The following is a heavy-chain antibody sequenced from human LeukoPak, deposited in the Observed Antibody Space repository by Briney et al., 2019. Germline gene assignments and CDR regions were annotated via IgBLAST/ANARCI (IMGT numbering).Heavy chain of an antibody. CDR3: ARKTYDFWSGYKVLYYYYYGMDV. D-gene: IGHD3-3*01. CDR1: GGTFSSYA. Sequence: SVKVSCKASGGTFSSYAISWVRQAPGQGLEWMGGIIPIFGTANYAQKFQGRVTVTADESTSTAYMELSSLRSEDTAVYYCARKTYDFWSGYKVLYYYYYGMDVWGQGTTVTVSS. J-gene: IGHJ6*02. V-gene: IGHV1-69*13. CDR2: IIPIFGTA.